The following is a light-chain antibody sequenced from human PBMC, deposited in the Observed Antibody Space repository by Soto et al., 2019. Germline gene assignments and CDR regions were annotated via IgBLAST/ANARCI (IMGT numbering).Light chain of an antibody. J-gene: IGKJ1*01. V-gene: IGKV1-39*01. CDR3: QQSYSSPPT. CDR2: AAS. CDR1: QSISNH. Sequence: DIQMTQSPSSLSASVEDRVIITCRASQSISNHLNWYQQKPGKAPKLLIFAASSLQSGVPSRFGGSRSGPDFTLTISSLQPEDFDTYYCQQSYSSPPTLGQGTKVDIK.